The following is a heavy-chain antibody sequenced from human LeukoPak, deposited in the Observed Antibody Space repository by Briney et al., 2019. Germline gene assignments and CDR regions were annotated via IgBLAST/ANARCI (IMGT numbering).Heavy chain of an antibody. V-gene: IGHV3-21*01. CDR2: ISSSSSYI. J-gene: IGHJ4*02. CDR3: ARASSGFLFVIDY. D-gene: IGHD6-19*01. CDR1: GFTFSSYS. Sequence: GGSLRLSCAASGFTFSSYSMNWVRQATGKGLEWVSSISSSSSYIYYADSVKGRFTISRDNAKNSLYLQMNSLRAEDTAVYYCARASSGFLFVIDYWGQGTLVTVSS.